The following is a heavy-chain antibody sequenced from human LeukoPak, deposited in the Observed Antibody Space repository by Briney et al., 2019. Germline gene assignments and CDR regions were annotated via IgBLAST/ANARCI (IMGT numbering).Heavy chain of an antibody. CDR2: INLDGSEK. Sequence: QPGGSLRLSCAASGFTFSSYWMTWVRQAPGKGLEWVANINLDGSEKFYVDSVKGRFTISRDNAKNSLYLQMNSLRAEDTALYHCARDRYDGYEDYWGQGTLVTVSS. D-gene: IGHD5-12*01. V-gene: IGHV3-7*03. CDR1: GFTFSSYW. J-gene: IGHJ4*02. CDR3: ARDRYDGYEDY.